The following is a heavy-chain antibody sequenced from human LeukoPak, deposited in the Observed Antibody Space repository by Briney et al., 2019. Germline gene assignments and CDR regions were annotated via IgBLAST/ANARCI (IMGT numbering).Heavy chain of an antibody. CDR2: TRNKANSYTT. CDR3: AGVSSGRPTEFDY. V-gene: IGHV3-72*01. CDR1: GFTFSDHY. J-gene: IGHJ4*02. Sequence: PGGSLRLSCAASGFTFSDHYMDWVRQAPGKGLEWVGRTRNKANSYTTEYAASVKGRFTISRDDSKNSLYLQMNSLKTEDTAVYYCAGVSSGRPTEFDYWGQGTLVTVSS. D-gene: IGHD3-22*01.